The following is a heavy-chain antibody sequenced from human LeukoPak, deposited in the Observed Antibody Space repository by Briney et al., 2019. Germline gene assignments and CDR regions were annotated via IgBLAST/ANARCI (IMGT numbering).Heavy chain of an antibody. CDR2: INPTSGGT. V-gene: IGHV1-2*06. Sequence: ASVKVSCKASGYTFTGYYIHWVRRAPGQGLEWVGRINPTSGGTDYAQRFQGRVTMTRDTSISTAYMELSRLRSDDTPVYYCARDGANKGRGVHYFYMDVWGKGTTVTVSS. CDR3: ARDGANKGRGVHYFYMDV. D-gene: IGHD3-10*01. J-gene: IGHJ6*03. CDR1: GYTFTGYY.